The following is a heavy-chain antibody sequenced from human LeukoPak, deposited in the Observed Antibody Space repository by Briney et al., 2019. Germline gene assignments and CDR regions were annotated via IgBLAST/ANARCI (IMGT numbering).Heavy chain of an antibody. Sequence: GGSLRLSCAASGFTFTTYSMNWVRQAPGKGLEWVSFVSSTSRFISYADSVKGRFTISRDNAKNSLYLQMTSLRAEDTAVYYCARDLRGYPYWGQGTLVTASS. J-gene: IGHJ1*01. CDR3: ARDLRGYPY. CDR1: GFTFTTYS. V-gene: IGHV3-21*01. CDR2: VSSTSRFI. D-gene: IGHD3-22*01.